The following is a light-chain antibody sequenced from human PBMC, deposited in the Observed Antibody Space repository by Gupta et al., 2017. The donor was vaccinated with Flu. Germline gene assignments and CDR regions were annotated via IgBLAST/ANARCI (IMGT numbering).Light chain of an antibody. J-gene: IGKJ1*01. V-gene: IGKV3-20*01. CDR1: ENFRSDY. CDR2: AAT. Sequence: GPLSLPAGERAPPSCWAMENFRSDYLAWYQQKPGQAPRPLIYAATNRATGVPDRFSGSGSGTDFTLTLSRLEPEDFAVYYCQQYGGSSQTFGQGTKVDIK. CDR3: QQYGGSSQT.